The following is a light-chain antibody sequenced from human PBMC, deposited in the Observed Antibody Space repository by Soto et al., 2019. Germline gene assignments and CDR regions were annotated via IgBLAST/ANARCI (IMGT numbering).Light chain of an antibody. CDR3: QQRLNWPPG. Sequence: FFLTQSPDTLSLCPGERASLTCRASQSATNYIAWYQQRPGQAPRLLIYDASNRATGVPARFSGSRSGTDFTLTISDLEPADFGLYYCQQRLNWPPGFGQGTKVEIK. V-gene: IGKV3-11*01. CDR2: DAS. CDR1: QSATNY. J-gene: IGKJ1*01.